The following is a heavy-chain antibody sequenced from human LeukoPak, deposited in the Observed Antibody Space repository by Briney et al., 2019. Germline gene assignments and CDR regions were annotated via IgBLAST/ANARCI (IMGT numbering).Heavy chain of an antibody. CDR3: AKVRYQLLIDY. J-gene: IGHJ4*02. CDR2: IRYDGSYK. Sequence: GGSLRLSCAASGFTFNTYGMHWVRQAPGKGLEWVAFIRYDGSYKYYADSVKGRFTISRDNSKNTLYLQMNSLRADATAVYYCAKVRYQLLIDYWGQGTLVTVSS. V-gene: IGHV3-30*02. D-gene: IGHD2-2*01. CDR1: GFTFNTYG.